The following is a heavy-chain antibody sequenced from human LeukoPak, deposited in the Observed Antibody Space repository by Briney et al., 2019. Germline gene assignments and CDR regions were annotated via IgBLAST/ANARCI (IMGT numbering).Heavy chain of an antibody. V-gene: IGHV1-69*05. D-gene: IGHD2-2*01. J-gene: IGHJ6*03. CDR3: ARSWVPAAKAHYYYYMDV. CDR1: GGTFSSYA. CDR2: IIPIFGTA. Sequence: SVKVSCKASGGTFSSYAISWVRQAPGQGLEWMGGIIPIFGTANYAQKFQGRVTITTDESTSTAYMELSSLRSEDTAVYYCARSWVPAAKAHYYYYMDVWGKGTTVTVSS.